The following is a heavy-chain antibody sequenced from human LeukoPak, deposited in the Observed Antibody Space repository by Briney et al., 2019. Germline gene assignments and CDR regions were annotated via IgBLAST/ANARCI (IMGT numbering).Heavy chain of an antibody. CDR1: GFTFSSYA. CDR2: ISGSGGST. D-gene: IGHD6-13*01. J-gene: IGHJ4*02. CDR3: AKANVAAAGTGYFNFDY. V-gene: IGHV3-23*01. Sequence: GGSLRLSCAASGFTFSSYAMSWVRQAPGKGLEWVSAISGSGGSTYYADSVKGRFTISRDNSKNTLYLQINSLRAEDTAVYYCAKANVAAAGTGYFNFDYWGQGTLVTVSS.